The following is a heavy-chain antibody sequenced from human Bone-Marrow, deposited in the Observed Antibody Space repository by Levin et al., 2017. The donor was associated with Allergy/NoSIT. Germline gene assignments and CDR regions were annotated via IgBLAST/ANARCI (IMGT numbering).Heavy chain of an antibody. CDR3: AGKPLSSWLYWYFDV. CDR1: GFSFSIYE. Sequence: QSGESLKISCAASGFSFSIYEMNWVRQAPGKGLEWISYISGSGNTIYYADSVKGRFTISRDNAKNSLYLQVNSLRAEDTAVYYCAGKPLSSWLYWYFDVWGRGTLVTVSS. V-gene: IGHV3-48*03. D-gene: IGHD6-13*01. CDR2: ISGSGNTI. J-gene: IGHJ2*01.